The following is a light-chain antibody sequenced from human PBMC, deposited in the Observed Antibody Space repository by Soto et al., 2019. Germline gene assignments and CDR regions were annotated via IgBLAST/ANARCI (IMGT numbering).Light chain of an antibody. CDR3: QQYGSSKWT. CDR2: GAS. J-gene: IGKJ1*01. CDR1: QSVSSSY. V-gene: IGKV3-20*01. Sequence: EIVITQSPATPAVSPGERATLSCRASQSVSSSYLAWYQQKPGQAPRLLIYGASSRATGIPDRFSGSGSGTDFTLTISRLEPEDFAVYYCQQYGSSKWTFGQGTKVDIK.